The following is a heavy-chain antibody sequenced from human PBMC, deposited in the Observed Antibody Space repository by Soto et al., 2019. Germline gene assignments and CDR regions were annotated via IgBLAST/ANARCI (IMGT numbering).Heavy chain of an antibody. J-gene: IGHJ3*02. CDR3: ANGGVGGSYQGREAFYI. CDR1: GFTFSSYG. D-gene: IGHD1-26*01. Sequence: QVQLVESGGGVVQPGRSLRLSCAASGFTFSSYGMHWVRQAPGKGLEWVAVISYDGSNKYYADSVKGRCTISRDNSKNPLDLQMNSVSGDETVVYYGANGGVGGSYQGREAFYIWGQGTIGPVSS. CDR2: ISYDGSNK. V-gene: IGHV3-30*18.